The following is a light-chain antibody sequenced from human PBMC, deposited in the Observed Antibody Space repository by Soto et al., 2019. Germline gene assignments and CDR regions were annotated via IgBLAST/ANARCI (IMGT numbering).Light chain of an antibody. CDR1: QSVLSSANNLNY. CDR2: SAS. Sequence: DIVMTQSPDSLSVSLGERATINCKSSQSVLSSANNLNYLAWYQQKPGQPPKLLIYSASTRESGVPDRFSGSGSGTDFTLTISSLQAEDVAVYYCQHYYSAPITFGQGTRLEIK. V-gene: IGKV4-1*01. CDR3: QHYYSAPIT. J-gene: IGKJ5*01.